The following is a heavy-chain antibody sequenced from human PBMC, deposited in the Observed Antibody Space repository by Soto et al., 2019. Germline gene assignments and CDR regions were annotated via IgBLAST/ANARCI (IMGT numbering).Heavy chain of an antibody. V-gene: IGHV1-69*06. CDR1: GGTFSSYA. CDR2: IIPIFGTA. Sequence: RASVYVSCKASGGTFSSYAISWVRQALGQGLEWMGGIIPIFGTANYAQKFQGRVTITADKSTSTAYMELSSLRSEDTAVYYCARQDIVVVVVYIRGSSFDSWCQGPLVTVSS. CDR3: ARQDIVVVVVYIRGSSFDS. D-gene: IGHD2-15*01. J-gene: IGHJ5*01.